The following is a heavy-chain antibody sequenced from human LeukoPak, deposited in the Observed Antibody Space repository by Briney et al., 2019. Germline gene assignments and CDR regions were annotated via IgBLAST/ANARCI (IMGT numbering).Heavy chain of an antibody. V-gene: IGHV1-8*03. CDR3: ARLYCSSTSCYTGWFDP. J-gene: IGHJ5*02. D-gene: IGHD2-2*02. CDR1: GYTFTSYD. Sequence: ASVKVSCKASGYTFTSYDINWVRQATGQGLEWMGWMNPNSGNTGYAQKFQGRVTITRNTSISTAYMELSSLRSEDTAVYYCARLYCSSTSCYTGWFDPWGQGTLVTVSS. CDR2: MNPNSGNT.